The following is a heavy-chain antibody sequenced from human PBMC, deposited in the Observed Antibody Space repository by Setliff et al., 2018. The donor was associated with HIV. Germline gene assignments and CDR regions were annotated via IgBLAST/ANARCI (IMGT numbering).Heavy chain of an antibody. Sequence: SETLSLTCAVYGGSFSGYCWTWIRQPPGKGLEWIGEINHSGRTKYNPSLKSRVTTSVDTSKNQFSLRLSPVTAADTAVYYCVRVSCSSWYSIPRNYYYSMDVWGEGTTVTVSS. CDR1: GGSFSGYC. CDR2: INHSGRT. V-gene: IGHV4-34*01. J-gene: IGHJ6*03. D-gene: IGHD6-13*01. CDR3: VRVSCSSWYSIPRNYYYSMDV.